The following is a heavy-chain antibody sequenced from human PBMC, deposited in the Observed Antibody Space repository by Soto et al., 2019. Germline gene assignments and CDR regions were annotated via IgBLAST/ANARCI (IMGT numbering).Heavy chain of an antibody. Sequence: ASVKVSCKASGYTFTSYDINWVRQATGQGLEWMGWMNPNSGNTGYAQKFQGRVTMTRNTSISTAYMELGSLRSEDTAVYYCASLERNRPGYCSGGSCYSDYYYMDVWGKGTTVTVSS. V-gene: IGHV1-8*01. CDR2: MNPNSGNT. CDR3: ASLERNRPGYCSGGSCYSDYYYMDV. J-gene: IGHJ6*03. D-gene: IGHD2-15*01. CDR1: GYTFTSYD.